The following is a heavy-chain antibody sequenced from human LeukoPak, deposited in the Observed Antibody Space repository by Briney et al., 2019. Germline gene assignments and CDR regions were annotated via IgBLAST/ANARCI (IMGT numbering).Heavy chain of an antibody. CDR2: IIPILGTA. J-gene: IGHJ4*02. D-gene: IGHD1-26*01. CDR3: ASSVGATREIFDY. Sequence: SVKVSCKASGGTFSSYAISWVRQAPGQGLEWMGGIIPILGTANYAQKFQGRVTITTDESTSTAYMELSSLRSEDTAVYYCASSVGATREIFDYWGQGTLVTVSS. V-gene: IGHV1-69*05. CDR1: GGTFSSYA.